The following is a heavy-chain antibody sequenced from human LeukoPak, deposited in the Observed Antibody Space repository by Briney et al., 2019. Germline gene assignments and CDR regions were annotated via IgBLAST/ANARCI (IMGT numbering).Heavy chain of an antibody. CDR1: GFTVSSNY. Sequence: PGGSLRLSCAASGFTVSSNYISWVRQAPGKGLEWVSVIYSGGGTNYADSVKGRFTISRDSSKNTLYLQMNSLRAEDTAVYYCAKRGAEVGATVAPGDYWGQGTLVTVSS. D-gene: IGHD1-26*01. CDR3: AKRGAEVGATVAPGDY. CDR2: IYSGGGT. J-gene: IGHJ4*02. V-gene: IGHV3-53*01.